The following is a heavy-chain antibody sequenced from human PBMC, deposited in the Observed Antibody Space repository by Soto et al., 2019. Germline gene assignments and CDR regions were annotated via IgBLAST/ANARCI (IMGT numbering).Heavy chain of an antibody. Sequence: ASVKVSFKASGYTFTSYYMHWVRQAPGQGLEWMGIINPSGGSTSYAQKFQGRVTMTRDTSTSTVYMELSSLRSEDTAVYYCAKGLAPLYYYDSSGYYCVSFRRYGMDVWGQGTTVTV. V-gene: IGHV1-46*01. J-gene: IGHJ6*02. D-gene: IGHD3-22*01. CDR2: INPSGGST. CDR1: GYTFTSYY. CDR3: AKGLAPLYYYDSSGYYCVSFRRYGMDV.